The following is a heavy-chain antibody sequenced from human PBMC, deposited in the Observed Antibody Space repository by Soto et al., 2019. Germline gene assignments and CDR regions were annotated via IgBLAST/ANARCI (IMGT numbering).Heavy chain of an antibody. CDR2: ISSGSSNI. D-gene: IGHD2-15*01. Sequence: EVKLVESGGGLVQPGGSLTLSCGASGFAFRSYNMNWVRQAPGKGLEWVASISSGSSNIYYADSVKGRFTISRDNAKNSLYLQMDSLRAEDSAVYYCASTTVVAATFDFWGQGTLVTVSS. J-gene: IGHJ4*02. CDR1: GFAFRSYN. V-gene: IGHV3-21*01. CDR3: ASTTVVAATFDF.